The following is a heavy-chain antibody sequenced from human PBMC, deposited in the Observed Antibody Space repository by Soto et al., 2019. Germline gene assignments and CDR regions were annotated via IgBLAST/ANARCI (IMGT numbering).Heavy chain of an antibody. CDR1: GGSFSGYI. J-gene: IGHJ5*02. D-gene: IGHD3-3*01. CDR3: ARGLIRGTHYYFFFHDTDT. Sequence: TLSLTCDVYGGSFSGYIWTWIRQTPGKGLQWIGQINHSGSANYNPSLKSRVTISVHTSNSQFSLELNSVTAADTAVYYCARGLIRGTHYYFFFHDTDTWGKGTLVIV. V-gene: IGHV4-34*01. CDR2: INHSGSA.